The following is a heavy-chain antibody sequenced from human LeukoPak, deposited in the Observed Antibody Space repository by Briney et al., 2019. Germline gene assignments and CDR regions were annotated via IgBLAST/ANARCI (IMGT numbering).Heavy chain of an antibody. CDR2: IIPIFGTA. J-gene: IGHJ3*02. V-gene: IGHV1-69*01. CDR3: ARVHPSPYNWNDDTDAFDI. Sequence: SVKVSCKASGGTFSSYAISWVRQAPGQGLEWMGGIIPIFGTANYAQKFQGRVTITADESTSTAYMGLSSLRSEDTAVYYCARVHPSPYNWNDDTDAFDIWGQGTMVTVSS. CDR1: GGTFSSYA. D-gene: IGHD1-20*01.